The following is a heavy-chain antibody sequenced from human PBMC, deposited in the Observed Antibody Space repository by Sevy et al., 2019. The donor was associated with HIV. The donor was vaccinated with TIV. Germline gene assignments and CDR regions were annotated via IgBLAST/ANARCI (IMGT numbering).Heavy chain of an antibody. J-gene: IGHJ4*02. CDR1: GFTFGDYC. Sequence: GGSLRRSCTASGFTFGDYCMSWVRQAPGKGLEWVAFLKSDVYGGTVDHAGSVRGRFVISRDDSKTIAYLQMNDLKTEDTGFYYCTRWKAAQSIFDYWGQRALVTVSS. V-gene: IGHV3-49*04. CDR3: TRWKAAQSIFDY. CDR2: LKSDVYGGTV. D-gene: IGHD6-13*01.